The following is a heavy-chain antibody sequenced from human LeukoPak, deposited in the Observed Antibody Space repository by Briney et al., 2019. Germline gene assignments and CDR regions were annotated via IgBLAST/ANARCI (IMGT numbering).Heavy chain of an antibody. Sequence: SQTLSLTCTVSGGSISSGSYYWSWIWQPAGKGLEWIGRIYTSGSTNYNPSLKSRVTISVDTSKNQFSLKLSSVTAADSAVYYCARAADRWLVRYNWFDPWGQGTLVTVSS. CDR3: ARAADRWLVRYNWFDP. D-gene: IGHD6-19*01. CDR1: GGSISSGSYY. CDR2: IYTSGST. J-gene: IGHJ5*02. V-gene: IGHV4-61*02.